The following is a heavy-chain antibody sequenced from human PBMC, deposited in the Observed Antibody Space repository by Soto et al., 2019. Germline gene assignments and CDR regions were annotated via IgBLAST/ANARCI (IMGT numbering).Heavy chain of an antibody. V-gene: IGHV3-23*01. Sequence: EVQLLESGGGLVQPGGSLRLSCAASGFTFSSYAMSWVRQAPGKGLEWVSAISGSGGSTYYADSVKGRFTISRDNSKNTLYLQMNSLRAEDTAVYYCAKDFLEDYDILTGYGYFDYWGQGTLVTVSS. CDR2: ISGSGGST. J-gene: IGHJ4*02. CDR3: AKDFLEDYDILTGYGYFDY. D-gene: IGHD3-9*01. CDR1: GFTFSSYA.